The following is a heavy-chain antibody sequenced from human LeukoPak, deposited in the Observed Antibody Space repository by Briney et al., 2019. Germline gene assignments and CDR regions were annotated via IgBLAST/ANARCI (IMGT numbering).Heavy chain of an antibody. CDR1: GGTFSSSA. D-gene: IGHD3-16*02. CDR2: IIPILGIA. Sequence: GASVKVSCKASGGTFSSSAISWVRQAPGQGLEWMGRIIPILGIANYAQKFQGRVTITADKSTSTAYMELSSLRSEDTAVYYCARAMITFGGVIAEFDYWGQGTLVTVSS. CDR3: ARAMITFGGVIAEFDY. V-gene: IGHV1-69*04. J-gene: IGHJ4*02.